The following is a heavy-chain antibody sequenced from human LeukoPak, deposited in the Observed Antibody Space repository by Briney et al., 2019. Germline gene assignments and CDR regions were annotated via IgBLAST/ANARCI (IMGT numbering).Heavy chain of an antibody. D-gene: IGHD6-19*01. CDR1: GFTFSSYA. CDR3: ARDFEAVKNYFDY. J-gene: IGHJ4*02. CDR2: ISYDGSNK. Sequence: GRSLRLSCAASGFTFSSYAMHWVRQAPGKGLEWVAVISYDGSNKYYADSVKGRFTISRDNSKNTLYLQMNSLRAEDTAVYCCARDFEAVKNYFDYWGQGTLVTVSS. V-gene: IGHV3-30*04.